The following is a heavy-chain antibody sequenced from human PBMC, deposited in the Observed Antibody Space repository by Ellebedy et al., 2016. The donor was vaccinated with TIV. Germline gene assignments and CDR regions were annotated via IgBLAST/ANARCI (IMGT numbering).Heavy chain of an antibody. CDR2: VNNSSGTT. J-gene: IGHJ4*02. Sequence: GESLKISXAGSGFNFSDYYMAWLRQAPGKGLEWVAYVNNSSGTTYYADSVGGRFTISRDNSKNTLYLQMNSLRAEDTAVYYCARDTDWNYIDYWGQGTLVTVSS. CDR3: ARDTDWNYIDY. CDR1: GFNFSDYY. D-gene: IGHD3-9*01. V-gene: IGHV3-11*04.